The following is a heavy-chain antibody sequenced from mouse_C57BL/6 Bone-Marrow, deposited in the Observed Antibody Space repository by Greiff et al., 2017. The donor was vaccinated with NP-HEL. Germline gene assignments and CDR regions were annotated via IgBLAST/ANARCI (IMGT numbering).Heavy chain of an antibody. V-gene: IGHV1-80*01. D-gene: IGHD2-10*01. CDR1: GYAFSSYW. CDR3: VCSYYCNL. Sequence: LQQSGASVKISCKASGYAFSSYWMNWVKQRPGKGLEWIGQIYPGDGDTNYNGKFKGKATLTADKSSSTAYMQLSSLTSEASAVYFCVCSYYCNLWGQGTTLTVSS. CDR2: IYPGDGDT. J-gene: IGHJ2*01.